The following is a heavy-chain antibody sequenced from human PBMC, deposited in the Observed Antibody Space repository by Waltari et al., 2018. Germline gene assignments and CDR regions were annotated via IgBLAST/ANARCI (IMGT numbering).Heavy chain of an antibody. CDR3: ARVGVRFFNYDAFDI. Sequence: QVQLQQWGAGLLKPSETLSLTCAVYGGSFSGYYWSWIRQPPGKGLEWIGEINLGGSTNYNPSLKSRVTISVDTSKNQFSLKLSSVTAADTAVYYCARVGVRFFNYDAFDIWGQGTMVTVSS. CDR2: INLGGST. V-gene: IGHV4-34*01. CDR1: GGSFSGYY. D-gene: IGHD3-16*01. J-gene: IGHJ3*02.